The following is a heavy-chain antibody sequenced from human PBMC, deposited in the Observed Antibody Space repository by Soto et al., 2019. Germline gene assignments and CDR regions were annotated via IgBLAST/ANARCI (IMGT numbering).Heavy chain of an antibody. Sequence: GESLKISCKGSGYSFTSYWIGWVRQMPGKGLEWMGIIYPGDSDTRYSPSFQGQVTISADKSISTAYLQWSSLKASDTAMYYCARTTGIRRYYYYYGMDVWGQGTTVTVSS. V-gene: IGHV5-51*01. CDR1: GYSFTSYW. CDR3: ARTTGIRRYYYYYGMDV. CDR2: IYPGDSDT. D-gene: IGHD2-8*02. J-gene: IGHJ6*02.